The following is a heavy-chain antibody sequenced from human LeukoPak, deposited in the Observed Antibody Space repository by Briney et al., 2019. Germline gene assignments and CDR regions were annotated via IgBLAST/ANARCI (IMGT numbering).Heavy chain of an antibody. D-gene: IGHD3-3*01. CDR3: ASSITFLGAFTYFDY. Sequence: PSETLSLTCTVSGGSISSYYWSWIRQPPGKGLEWIGYIYYSGSTNYNPSLKSRVTISVDTSKNQFSLKLSSATAADPAVYSCASSITFLGAFTYFDYWGQGTLVTVSS. CDR1: GGSISSYY. CDR2: IYYSGST. V-gene: IGHV4-59*01. J-gene: IGHJ4*02.